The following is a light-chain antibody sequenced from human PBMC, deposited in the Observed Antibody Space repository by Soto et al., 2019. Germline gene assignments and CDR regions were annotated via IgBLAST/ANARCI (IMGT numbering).Light chain of an antibody. V-gene: IGKV3-20*01. CDR2: GAS. Sequence: EVVLTQSPGTLSLSPGERTTLSCRASQSVSSSYLAWYQQKPGQAPRLLIYGASSRATGIPDRFSGSGSGTDFSVTISRLEPEDFAVYYCQEYGNSPFTFGPRTKVDIK. CDR1: QSVSSSY. CDR3: QEYGNSPFT. J-gene: IGKJ3*01.